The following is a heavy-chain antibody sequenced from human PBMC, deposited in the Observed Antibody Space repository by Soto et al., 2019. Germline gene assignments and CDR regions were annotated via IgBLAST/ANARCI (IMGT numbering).Heavy chain of an antibody. Sequence: SETLSLTCTVSGGSISSGGYYRSWIRQHPGKGLEWIGYIYYSGSTYYNPSLKSRVTISVDTSKNQFSLKLSSVTAADTAVYYCARAGNYCSGGSCHTFDYWGEGTLVNVAS. J-gene: IGHJ4*02. V-gene: IGHV4-31*03. CDR2: IYYSGST. D-gene: IGHD2-15*01. CDR3: ARAGNYCSGGSCHTFDY. CDR1: GGSISSGGYY.